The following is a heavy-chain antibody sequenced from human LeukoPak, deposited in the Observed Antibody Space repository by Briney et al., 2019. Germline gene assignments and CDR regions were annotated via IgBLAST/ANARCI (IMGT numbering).Heavy chain of an antibody. D-gene: IGHD4-17*01. CDR3: AKVRRSEYGDYPDAFDI. CDR2: ISSSSSYI. V-gene: IGHV3-21*04. J-gene: IGHJ3*02. Sequence: GGSLRLSCAASGFTFSSYGMHWVRQAPGKGLEWVSSISSSSSYIYYADSVKGRFTISRDNSKNTLYLQMNSLRAEDTAVYYCAKVRRSEYGDYPDAFDIWGQGTMVTVSS. CDR1: GFTFSSYG.